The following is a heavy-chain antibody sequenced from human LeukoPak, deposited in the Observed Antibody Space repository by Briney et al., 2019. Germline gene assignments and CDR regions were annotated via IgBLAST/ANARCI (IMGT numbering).Heavy chain of an antibody. CDR1: GFTFSTYP. J-gene: IGHJ4*02. Sequence: PGGSLRLSCAASGFTFSTYPMHWVRRGPAKGLEWVAVVSQDGSEKHYADPVKGRFTISRDNAKNSLYLQMNSLRAEDTAVYHCARGGGGYVGFDYWGQGTLVTVSS. V-gene: IGHV3-30-3*01. CDR3: ARGGGGYVGFDY. D-gene: IGHD5-12*01. CDR2: VSQDGSEK.